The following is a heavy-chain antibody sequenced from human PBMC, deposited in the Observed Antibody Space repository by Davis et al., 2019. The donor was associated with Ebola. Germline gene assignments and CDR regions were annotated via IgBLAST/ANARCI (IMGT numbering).Heavy chain of an antibody. CDR1: GGSISSYY. J-gene: IGHJ1*01. CDR3: ARTSIAVAPGEYFQH. D-gene: IGHD6-19*01. Sequence: GSLRLSCTVSGGSISSYYWSWIRQPPGKGLEWIGYIYYSGSTNYNPSLKSRVTISVDTSKNQFSLKLSSVTAADTAVYYCARTSIAVAPGEYFQHWGQGTLVTVSS. V-gene: IGHV4-59*08. CDR2: IYYSGST.